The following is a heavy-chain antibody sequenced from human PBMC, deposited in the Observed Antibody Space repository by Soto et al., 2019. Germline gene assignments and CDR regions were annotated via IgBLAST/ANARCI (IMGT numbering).Heavy chain of an antibody. V-gene: IGHV4-31*03. D-gene: IGHD3-10*02. CDR2: IYYSGNT. CDR3: GSPGNRTDYVRS. CDR1: GGSINSGGHY. Sequence: QVQLQESGPGLVKPSQTLSLTCTVSGGSINSGGHYWSWIRQHPGKGLEWIGHIYYSGNTYYNPSLKSRVSISVDASQNQLSLKLSSVTAADPAAYYCGSPGNRTDYVRSWGQGTLVTVSS. J-gene: IGHJ5*02.